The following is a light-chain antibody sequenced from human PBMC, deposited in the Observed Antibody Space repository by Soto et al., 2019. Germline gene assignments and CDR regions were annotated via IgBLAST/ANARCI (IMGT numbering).Light chain of an antibody. CDR3: QQRRNWPPRLT. CDR2: DAS. CDR1: QSVSSY. Sequence: EIVLTQSPATLSLSPGERATLSCRASQSVSSYLDWYQQKPGQAPRLLIYDASNRATGIPARFSGSGSGTDFTLTISSLEPEDFAVYYCQQRRNWPPRLTFGGGTKVQIK. J-gene: IGKJ4*01. V-gene: IGKV3-11*01.